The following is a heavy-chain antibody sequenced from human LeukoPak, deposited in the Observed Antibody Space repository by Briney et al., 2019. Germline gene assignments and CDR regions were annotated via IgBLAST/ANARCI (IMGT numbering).Heavy chain of an antibody. CDR3: AIWTSGNY. J-gene: IGHJ4*02. D-gene: IGHD1-1*01. CDR1: QFTFNGPW. V-gene: IGHV3-7*01. CDR2: MDPTGSQK. Sequence: GGSLRLSCADSQFTFNGPWMNWVRQAPGKGLEWVANMDPTGSQKRYVDSVRGRFTISKDNPGASLYLDMHSPRAVDTAIYYCAIWTSGNYWGQGTLVTVSS.